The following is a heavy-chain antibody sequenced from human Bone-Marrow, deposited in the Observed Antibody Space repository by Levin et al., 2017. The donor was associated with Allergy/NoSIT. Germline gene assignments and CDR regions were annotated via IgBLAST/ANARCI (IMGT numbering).Heavy chain of an antibody. V-gene: IGHV3-9*01. Sequence: GRKGEGKGLEWVSGISWNSGSIGYADSVKGRFTISRDNAKNSLYLQMNSLRAEDTALYYCAKASKYDFWSGYPNGNFDYWGQGTLVTVSS. D-gene: IGHD3-3*01. J-gene: IGHJ4*02. CDR3: AKASKYDFWSGYPNGNFDY. CDR2: ISWNSGSI.